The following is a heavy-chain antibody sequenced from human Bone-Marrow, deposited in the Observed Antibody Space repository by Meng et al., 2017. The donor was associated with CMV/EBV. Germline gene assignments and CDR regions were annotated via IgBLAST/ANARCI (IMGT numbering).Heavy chain of an antibody. Sequence: ASVKVSGKASGYTFSSYDITWVRQAPGQGLEWMGWINPNSGGTNYAQKFQGRVTMTRDTSISTAYMELSRLRSDDTAVYYCARVPFQLSDDAFDIWGQGTMVTVSS. D-gene: IGHD3-3*02. CDR3: ARVPFQLSDDAFDI. V-gene: IGHV1-2*02. J-gene: IGHJ3*02. CDR1: GYTFSSYD. CDR2: INPNSGGT.